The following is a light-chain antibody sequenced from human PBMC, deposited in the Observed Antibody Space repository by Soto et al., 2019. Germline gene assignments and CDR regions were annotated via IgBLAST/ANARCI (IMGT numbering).Light chain of an antibody. Sequence: QSVPTQPASVSGSRGQSITISCTGTSSDVGGYNYVSWYQLHPGKAPKLMVYEVINRPSGVSNRFSGSKSGNTASLTISGLQAEDEADYYCTSYTSSTAYVFGTGTKVTVL. V-gene: IGLV2-14*01. CDR1: SSDVGGYNY. CDR2: EVI. CDR3: TSYTSSTAYV. J-gene: IGLJ1*01.